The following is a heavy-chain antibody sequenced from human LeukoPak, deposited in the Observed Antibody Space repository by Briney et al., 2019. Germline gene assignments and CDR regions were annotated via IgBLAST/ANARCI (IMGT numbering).Heavy chain of an antibody. CDR1: GLPFSSYW. V-gene: IGHV3-48*04. Sequence: GGSLRLSCAASGLPFSSYWMTWVRQAPGKGLEWVSYISSSGSTIYYADSVKGRFTISRDNAKNSLYLQMNSLRAEDTAVYYCARSAYSGYPDIWGQGTMVTVSS. D-gene: IGHD3-22*01. J-gene: IGHJ3*02. CDR3: ARSAYSGYPDI. CDR2: ISSSGSTI.